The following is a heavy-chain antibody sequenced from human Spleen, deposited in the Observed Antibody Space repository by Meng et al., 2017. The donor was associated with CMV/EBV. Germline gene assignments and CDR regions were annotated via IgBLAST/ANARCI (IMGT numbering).Heavy chain of an antibody. D-gene: IGHD1-1*01. CDR2: ISAYNDNT. V-gene: IGHV1-18*01. CDR3: ASRATTGTRGYYFYYGVDV. CDR1: GYTFTSYG. Sequence: ASVKVSCKASGYTFTSYGFSWVRQAPGQGLEWMGWISAYNDNTNYAQKFQGRVTMTTDTSTSTAYMELSSLRSEDTAVYYCASRATTGTRGYYFYYGVDVWGQGTTVTVSS. J-gene: IGHJ6*02.